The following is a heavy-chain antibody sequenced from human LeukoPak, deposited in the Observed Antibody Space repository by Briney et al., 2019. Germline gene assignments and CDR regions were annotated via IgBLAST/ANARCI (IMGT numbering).Heavy chain of an antibody. CDR2: IRSKGYGGTS. V-gene: IGHV3-49*04. CDR1: GFTFGDYS. D-gene: IGHD3/OR15-3a*01. Sequence: GGSLRLSCTTSGFTFGDYSMSWVRQAAGKGLEWVGFIRSKGYGGTSEYAASVKGRFTISRDDSKSIAYLQMNSLKTEETAVYYCSREIGQNRLFDYWGQGTLVTVSS. J-gene: IGHJ4*02. CDR3: SREIGQNRLFDY.